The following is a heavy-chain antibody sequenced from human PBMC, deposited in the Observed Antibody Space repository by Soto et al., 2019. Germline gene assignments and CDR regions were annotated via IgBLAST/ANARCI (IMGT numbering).Heavy chain of an antibody. V-gene: IGHV3-66*01. J-gene: IGHJ3*02. CDR2: IYSGGST. CDR1: GFTDSINY. CDR3: ARGEGYSGYDLKAFDI. Sequence: PGGSLRLSCAASGFTDSINYMSWVRQAPGKGLEWVSVIYSGGSTYYADSVKGRFTISRDNSKNTLYLQMNSLRAEDTAVYYCARGEGYSGYDLKAFDIWGQGTMVTVSS. D-gene: IGHD5-12*01.